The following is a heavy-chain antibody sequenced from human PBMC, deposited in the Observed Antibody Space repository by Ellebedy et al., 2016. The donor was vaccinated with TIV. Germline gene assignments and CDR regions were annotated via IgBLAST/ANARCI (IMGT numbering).Heavy chain of an antibody. CDR2: ISGSGGST. Sequence: GESLKISCAASGFTFSSYAMSWVRQAPGKGLEWVSGISGSGGSTYYADSVKGRCTISRDNSKNTLYLQMHSLKAEDTALYYCARRGYYYGMDVWGQGTTVTVSS. CDR3: ARRGYYYGMDV. V-gene: IGHV3-23*01. CDR1: GFTFSSYA. J-gene: IGHJ6*02.